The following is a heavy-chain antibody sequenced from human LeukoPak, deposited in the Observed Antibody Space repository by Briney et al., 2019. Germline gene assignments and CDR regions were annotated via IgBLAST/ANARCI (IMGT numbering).Heavy chain of an antibody. CDR3: ARVRVGATGDDAFDI. D-gene: IGHD1-26*01. V-gene: IGHV3-21*01. CDR1: GFTFSSYS. CDR2: ISSSSIYI. Sequence: GGSLRLSCAASGFTFSSYSMNWVRQAPGKGLEWVSSISSSSIYIYYADSVKGRFTISRDNAKNSLYLQMNSLRAEDTAVYYCARVRVGATGDDAFDIWGQGTMVTVSS. J-gene: IGHJ3*02.